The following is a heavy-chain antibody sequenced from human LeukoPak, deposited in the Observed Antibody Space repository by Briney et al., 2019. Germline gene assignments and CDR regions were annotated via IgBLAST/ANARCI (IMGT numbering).Heavy chain of an antibody. D-gene: IGHD2-21*02. CDR3: ARVNGDSVDAGYVFYMDL. J-gene: IGHJ6*03. CDR2: ISSSGSTT. CDR1: GFTLSDYH. Sequence: GGSLRLSCAACGFTLSDYHMTWIRHPPGKGLRWVSYISSSGSTTYYADSVKGRFTISRDHAGNSLYLQIDSLRAEDTAVYYCARVNGDSVDAGYVFYMDLWGKGTTVTVSS. V-gene: IGHV3-11*04.